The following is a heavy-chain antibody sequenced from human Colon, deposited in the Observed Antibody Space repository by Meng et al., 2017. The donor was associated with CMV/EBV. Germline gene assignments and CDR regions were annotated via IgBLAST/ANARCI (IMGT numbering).Heavy chain of an antibody. V-gene: IGHV3-7*01. CDR1: GFTFSRYW. CDR2: IKQDGSEK. Sequence: GESLKISCAASGFTFSRYWMNWVRQAPGKGLEWVANIKQDGSEKYYVDSVEGRFTISRDNAKNSLYLQMNSLRAEDTAVYYCALGVGAPIDSWGQGTLVTVSS. J-gene: IGHJ4*02. CDR3: ALGVGAPIDS. D-gene: IGHD1-26*01.